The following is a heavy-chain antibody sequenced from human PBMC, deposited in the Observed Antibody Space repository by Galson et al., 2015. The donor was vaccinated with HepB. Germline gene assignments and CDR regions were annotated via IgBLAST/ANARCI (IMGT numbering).Heavy chain of an antibody. CDR1: GGTFSSYA. Sequence: SVKVSCKASGGTFSSYAISWVRQAPGQGLEWMGGIIPIFGTANYAQKFQGRVTITADESTSTAYMELSCLRSEDTAVYYCARGTFYGSGSYYYYYYMDVWGKGTTVTVSS. CDR3: ARGTFYGSGSYYYYYYMDV. V-gene: IGHV1-69*13. D-gene: IGHD3-10*01. CDR2: IIPIFGTA. J-gene: IGHJ6*03.